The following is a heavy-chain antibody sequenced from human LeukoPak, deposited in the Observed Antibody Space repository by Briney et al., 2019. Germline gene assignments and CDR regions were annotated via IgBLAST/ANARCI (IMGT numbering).Heavy chain of an antibody. J-gene: IGHJ1*01. Sequence: KPGGSLRLSCAASGFTFSSYSMNWVRQAPGKGLEWVSSISSSSSYIYYADSVKGRFTISRDNAKNSLYLQMNRLRAEDTAVYYCXRSXTMKSTEYFQHWGQGTLVTVSS. D-gene: IGHD2-2*01. CDR1: GFTFSSYS. CDR2: ISSSSSYI. V-gene: IGHV3-21*01. CDR3: XRSXTMKSTEYFQH.